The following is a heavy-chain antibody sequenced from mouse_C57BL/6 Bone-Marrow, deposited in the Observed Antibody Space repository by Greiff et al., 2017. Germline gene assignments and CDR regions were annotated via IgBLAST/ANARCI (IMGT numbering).Heavy chain of an antibody. Sequence: QVQLQQPGAELVRPGSSVKLSCKASGYTFTSYWMDWVKQRPGQGLEWIGNIYPSDSENHYNQKFKDKATLTVDKSSSTAYMQLSSLTSEDSAVYYWARSLLYSSEGWFAYWGQGTLVTVSA. V-gene: IGHV1-61*01. J-gene: IGHJ3*01. CDR3: ARSLLYSSEGWFAY. D-gene: IGHD2-12*01. CDR1: GYTFTSYW. CDR2: IYPSDSEN.